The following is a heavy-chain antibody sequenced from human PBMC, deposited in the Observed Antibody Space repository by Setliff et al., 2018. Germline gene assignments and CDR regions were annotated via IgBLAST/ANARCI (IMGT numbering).Heavy chain of an antibody. Sequence: SETLSLTCAVYGDSFSDYYWSWIRQPPGKGLEWIGYIYHNGNTNFNPSLKTRVTMSVDTSTNQFSLKVFSVTAADTAVYYCRFWSSYYKNDYWAQGTLVTVSS. CDR1: GDSFSDYY. V-gene: IGHV4-34*01. D-gene: IGHD3-3*01. J-gene: IGHJ4*02. CDR2: IYHNGNT. CDR3: RFWSSYYKNDY.